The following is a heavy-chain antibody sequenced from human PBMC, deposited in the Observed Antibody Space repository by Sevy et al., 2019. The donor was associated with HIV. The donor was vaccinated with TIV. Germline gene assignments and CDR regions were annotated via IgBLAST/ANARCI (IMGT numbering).Heavy chain of an antibody. D-gene: IGHD2-8*01. V-gene: IGHV3-7*01. CDR2: IKQDASEK. J-gene: IGHJ4*02. CDR1: GLIFSSHW. Sequence: GGSLRLSCVASGLIFSSHWMTWVRQAPGKGLEWVATIKQDASEKYYVDSVKGRFTISRDNSKNTLFLQMDSLRAEDTAVYYCARDPRMYGDYLLAYFDYWGQGTLVTVSS. CDR3: ARDPRMYGDYLLAYFDY.